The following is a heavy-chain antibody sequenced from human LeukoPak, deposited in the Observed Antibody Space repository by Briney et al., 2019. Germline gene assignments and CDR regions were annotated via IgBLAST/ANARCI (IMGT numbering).Heavy chain of an antibody. Sequence: SETLSLTCTVSGGSISSYYWSWIRQPPGKGLEWIGYIYYSGSTNYNPSLKSRVTISVDTSKNQFSLKLTSVTAADTAVYYCARGDWELLRGGFDYWGQGTLVTVSS. CDR3: ARGDWELLRGGFDY. CDR1: GGSISSYY. V-gene: IGHV4-59*01. J-gene: IGHJ4*02. CDR2: IYYSGST. D-gene: IGHD1-26*01.